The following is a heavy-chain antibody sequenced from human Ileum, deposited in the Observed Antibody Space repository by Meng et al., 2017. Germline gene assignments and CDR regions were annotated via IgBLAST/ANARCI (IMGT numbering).Heavy chain of an antibody. D-gene: IGHD1-26*01. J-gene: IGHJ5*02. CDR1: GGSISSGDYY. CDR2: IFDTGPP. CDR3: AASLDGNRFDP. Sequence: VQLQESGPGLVKSSQTLFLTCTVSGGSISSGDYYWSWIRQPPGKGLEWIGYIFDTGPPSYSPPLRSRLSISMDTSKNQFSLRLTSVSAADTAVYYCAASLDGNRFDPWGQGTLVTVSS. V-gene: IGHV4-30-4*01.